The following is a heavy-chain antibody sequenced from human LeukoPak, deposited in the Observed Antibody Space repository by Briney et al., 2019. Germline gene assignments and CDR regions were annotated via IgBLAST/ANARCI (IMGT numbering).Heavy chain of an antibody. CDR1: RASISSYY. V-gene: IGHV4-59*08. J-gene: IGHJ3*02. CDR2: IHYTWNT. D-gene: IGHD1-14*01. Sequence: PSETLSLTCSVSRASISSYYWSWSRQPPMKGLEGTAYIHYTWNTDSNPSLKSRVTISIDTSRRHFSLQLTSVTAADTAVYYCARHEPGWRGAFDIWGQGTMVTVSS. CDR3: ARHEPGWRGAFDI.